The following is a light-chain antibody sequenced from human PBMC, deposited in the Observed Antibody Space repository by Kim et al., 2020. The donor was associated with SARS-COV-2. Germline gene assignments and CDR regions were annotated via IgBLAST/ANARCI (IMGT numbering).Light chain of an antibody. V-gene: IGKV1-13*02. CDR3: QQYNSYPWT. CDR2: KAS. Sequence: AIQLTQSPSSLSASVGDTVTITCRASQDVSNALNWYQQIPGKAPKLLIYKASSLESGVPSRFSGSGSGTEFTLTVSSLQPDDFATYYCQQYNSYPWTFGQGTKVDIK. CDR1: QDVSNA. J-gene: IGKJ1*01.